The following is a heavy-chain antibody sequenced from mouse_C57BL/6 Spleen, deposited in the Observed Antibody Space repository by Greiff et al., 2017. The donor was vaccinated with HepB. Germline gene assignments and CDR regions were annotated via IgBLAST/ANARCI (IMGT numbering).Heavy chain of an antibody. D-gene: IGHD1-1*01. Sequence: EVKLMESGGGLVQPGGSLSLSCAASGFTFTDYYMSWVRQPPGKALEWLGFIRNKANGYTTEYSASVKGRFTISRDNSQSILYLQMNALRAEDSATYYCARYDHYYGSTLDYWGQGTTLTVSS. J-gene: IGHJ2*01. CDR3: ARYDHYYGSTLDY. CDR1: GFTFTDYY. CDR2: IRNKANGYTT. V-gene: IGHV7-3*01.